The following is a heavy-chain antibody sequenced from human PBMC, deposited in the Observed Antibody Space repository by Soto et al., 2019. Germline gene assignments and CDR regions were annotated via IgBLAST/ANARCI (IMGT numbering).Heavy chain of an antibody. J-gene: IGHJ4*02. CDR2: IKQDGGEK. CDR3: ARGPHYTYGTTFWDF. Sequence: PGGSLRLSCVASGFSFNNYWVSWVRKAPGKGLEWVANIKQDGGEKYYVDSVKGRFTISRDSAKNSLFLQMNSLRAEDTANYYCARGPHYTYGTTFWDFWGQGAQVTVSS. D-gene: IGHD5-18*01. V-gene: IGHV3-7*01. CDR1: GFSFNNYW.